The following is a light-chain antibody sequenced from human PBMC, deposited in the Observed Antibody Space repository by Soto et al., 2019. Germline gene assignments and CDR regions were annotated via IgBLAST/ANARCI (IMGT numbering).Light chain of an antibody. J-gene: IGKJ5*01. V-gene: IGKV2-28*01. Sequence: DIVMTQSPLSLPVTPGEPASISCRSSQSLLHSNGYNYLDWYLQKPGQSPQLLIYLGSNRASGVPYRFSGSGSCTDFTLKSSRVESEDVGVYYCMQALQTPITFGQGTRMEIK. CDR3: MQALQTPIT. CDR2: LGS. CDR1: QSLLHSNGYNY.